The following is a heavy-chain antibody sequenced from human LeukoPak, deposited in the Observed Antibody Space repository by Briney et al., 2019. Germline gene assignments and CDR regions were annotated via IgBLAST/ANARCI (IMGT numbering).Heavy chain of an antibody. Sequence: GGSLRLSCAASGFTFSTYWMHWVRQAPGKGLVWVSRINGDGSSTSYGDSVKGRFSISRDNAKNTLYLQMNGLRVEDTAVYYCARALGDIRGQGTLVTVSS. V-gene: IGHV3-74*01. CDR1: GFTFSTYW. CDR3: ARALGDI. CDR2: INGDGSST. J-gene: IGHJ4*02.